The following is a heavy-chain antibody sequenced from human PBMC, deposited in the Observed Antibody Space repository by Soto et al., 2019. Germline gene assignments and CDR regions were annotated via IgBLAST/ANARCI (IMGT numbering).Heavy chain of an antibody. J-gene: IGHJ6*02. D-gene: IGHD1-26*01. CDR1: GGSISGYY. V-gene: IGHV4-59*01. CDR2: IYYRGST. Sequence: PSETLSLTCNVSGGSISGYYWSWIRQSPGKGLEDIGYIYYRGSTNYNSSLKSRVTMSVDTSRNQFSLKMNSVTAADTAVYYCARQQLLPFYYALDVWGQGTTVT. CDR3: ARQQLLPFYYALDV.